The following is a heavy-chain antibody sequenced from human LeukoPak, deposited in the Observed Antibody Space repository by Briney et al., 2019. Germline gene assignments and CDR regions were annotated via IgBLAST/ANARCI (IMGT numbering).Heavy chain of an antibody. CDR3: AKDRAITMIPNHFDY. V-gene: IGHV4-59*01. D-gene: IGHD3-22*01. CDR1: GGSLSSYY. J-gene: IGHJ4*02. Sequence: SETLSLTCTVSGGSLSSYYWSWIRQPPGKGLEWIGYIYYSGSTNYNPSLKSRVTISVDTSKNQFSLKLSSVTAADTAVYYCAKDRAITMIPNHFDYWGQGTLVTVSS. CDR2: IYYSGST.